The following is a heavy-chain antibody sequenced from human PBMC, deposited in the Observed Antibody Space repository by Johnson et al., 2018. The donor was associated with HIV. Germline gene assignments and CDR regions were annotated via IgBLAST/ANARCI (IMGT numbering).Heavy chain of an antibody. J-gene: IGHJ3*02. CDR2: ISWNSGSI. Sequence: EVQLVESGGGLVQPGRSLRLSCAASGFTFDDYAMHWVRQAPGKGLEWVSGISWNSGSIDYVDSVKGRFTISRDNAKNSLYLQMNSLGAEDTALYYCAKDLSSSDLFDAFDIWGQGTMVTVSS. CDR1: GFTFDDYA. CDR3: AKDLSSSDLFDAFDI. V-gene: IGHV3-9*01. D-gene: IGHD6-6*01.